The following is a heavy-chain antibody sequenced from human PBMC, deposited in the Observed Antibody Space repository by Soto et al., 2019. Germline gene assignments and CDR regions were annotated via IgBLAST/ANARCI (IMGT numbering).Heavy chain of an antibody. CDR3: ARVMVRGVISGYGMDV. V-gene: IGHV3-21*01. Sequence: EVQLVESGGGLVKHGGSLRLSCVASGFTFSSYSMNWVRQAPGKGLEWVSSISSSSSYIYYADSVKGRFTISRDNAKKPLYLQMTSLRAEDTAVYYCARVMVRGVISGYGMDVWGQGTTVTVSS. CDR2: ISSSSSYI. CDR1: GFTFSSYS. D-gene: IGHD3-10*01. J-gene: IGHJ6*02.